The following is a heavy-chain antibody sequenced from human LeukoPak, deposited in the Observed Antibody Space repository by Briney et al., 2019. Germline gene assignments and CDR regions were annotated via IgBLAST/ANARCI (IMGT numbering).Heavy chain of an antibody. CDR1: GGSISSYY. D-gene: IGHD1-26*01. V-gene: IGHV4-59*08. CDR3: ARHGTLGSTTYPLDY. CDR2: IYYSGST. J-gene: IGHJ4*02. Sequence: SETLSLTCAVSGGSISSYYWGWIRQAPGKGLEWIGNIYYSGSTNYSPSLKSRVTISVDTSKNQFSLKLSSVTAADTAVYYCARHGTLGSTTYPLDYWGQGTLVTVSS.